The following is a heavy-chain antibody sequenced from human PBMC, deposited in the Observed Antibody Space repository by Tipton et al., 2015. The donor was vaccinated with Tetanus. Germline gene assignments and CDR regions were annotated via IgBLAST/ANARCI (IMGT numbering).Heavy chain of an antibody. CDR1: VGSFSGYY. Sequence: TLSLTCAVYVGSFSGYYWSWIRQPPGTGLEWIGEINHSGSTNYNPSLKGRVTISVDTTKNRFSLKLSSATAADTAVYYCAREDIVVVPAASYNWFDPWGQGTLVTVSS. J-gene: IGHJ5*02. CDR3: AREDIVVVPAASYNWFDP. D-gene: IGHD2-2*01. V-gene: IGHV4-34*01. CDR2: INHSGST.